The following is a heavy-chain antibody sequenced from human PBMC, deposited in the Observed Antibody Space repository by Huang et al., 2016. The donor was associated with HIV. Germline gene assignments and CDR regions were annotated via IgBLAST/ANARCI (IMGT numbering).Heavy chain of an antibody. CDR2: FTPEPGEA. V-gene: IGHV1-24*01. CDR1: GYTLTEFS. CDR3: AAGYDTYYDI. D-gene: IGHD2-21*01. Sequence: QVQLVQSGAEVKKPGASVKVSCKVSGYTLTEFSIHWVRQAPGKGLEWMGRFTPEPGEAMSAQHLQGRVAMTEDTSTDTSYMALHSLRPEDTAVYYCAAGYDTYYDIWGQGTMVIASS. J-gene: IGHJ3*02.